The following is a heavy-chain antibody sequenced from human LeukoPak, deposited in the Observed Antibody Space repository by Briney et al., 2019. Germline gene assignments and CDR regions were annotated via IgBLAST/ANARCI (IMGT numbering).Heavy chain of an antibody. CDR1: GFTFNNYS. D-gene: IGHD6-13*01. CDR3: ARDAHSSSWEGWFDP. CDR2: ISSRSSTI. V-gene: IGHV3-48*02. J-gene: IGHJ5*02. Sequence: GGSLRLSCAASGFTFNNYSMNWVRQAPGKGLEWVSYISSRSSTIYYADSVKGRFTISRDNAKNSLYLQMNSLRDEDTAVYYCARDAHSSSWEGWFDPWGQGTLVTVSS.